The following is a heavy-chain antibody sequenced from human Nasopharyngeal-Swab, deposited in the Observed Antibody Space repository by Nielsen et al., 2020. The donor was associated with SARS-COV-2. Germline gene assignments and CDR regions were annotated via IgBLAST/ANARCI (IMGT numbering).Heavy chain of an antibody. J-gene: IGHJ6*04. Sequence: GESLKISCAASGFTFSSYGMNWVRQAPGKGLEWVSSISSSSSYIYYADSVKGRFTISRDNAKNSLYLQMNSLRAEDTAVYYCASDGYSKPLGDVWGKGTTVTVSS. CDR2: ISSSSSYI. CDR3: ASDGYSKPLGDV. D-gene: IGHD4-11*01. CDR1: GFTFSSYG. V-gene: IGHV3-21*01.